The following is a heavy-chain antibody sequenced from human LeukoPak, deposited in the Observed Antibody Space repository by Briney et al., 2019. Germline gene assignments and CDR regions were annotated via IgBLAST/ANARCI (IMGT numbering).Heavy chain of an antibody. Sequence: GGTLRLSCEAAGFSLNTYGITWVRQAPGKGLEWVSGFSGGSGTTHYRDSVKGRFTISRDNSKNTLYLQMNSLRAEDTAVYYCAKDRAAEEYYYYYMDVWGKGTTVTVSS. CDR3: AKDRAAEEYYYYYMDV. D-gene: IGHD6-25*01. CDR2: FSGGSGTT. J-gene: IGHJ6*03. CDR1: GFSLNTYG. V-gene: IGHV3-23*01.